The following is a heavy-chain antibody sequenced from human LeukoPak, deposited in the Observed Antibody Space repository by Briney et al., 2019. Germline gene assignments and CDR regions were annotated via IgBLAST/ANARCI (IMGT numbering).Heavy chain of an antibody. J-gene: IGHJ3*02. CDR1: GFTFSSYW. Sequence: GGSLRLSCAASGFTFSSYWMSWVRQAPGKGLEWVANIKQDGSEKYYVDSVKGRFTISRDNSKNTLYLQMNSLRAEDTAVYYCAITRGLGAFDIWGQGTMVTVSS. CDR3: AITRGLGAFDI. V-gene: IGHV3-7*03. D-gene: IGHD3-16*01. CDR2: IKQDGSEK.